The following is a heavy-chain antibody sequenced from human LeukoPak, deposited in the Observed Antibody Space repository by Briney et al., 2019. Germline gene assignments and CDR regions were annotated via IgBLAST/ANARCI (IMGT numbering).Heavy chain of an antibody. CDR2: IYYSGST. CDR3: ARVKTGGGFDY. Sequence: PSETLSLTCTVSGGSISSHYWSWIRQPPGKGLEWIGYIYYSGSTNYNPSLKSRVTISVDTSKNQFSLKLSSVTAADTAVYYCARVKTGGGFDYWGLGTLVTVSS. J-gene: IGHJ4*02. CDR1: GGSISSHY. V-gene: IGHV4-59*11. D-gene: IGHD1-26*01.